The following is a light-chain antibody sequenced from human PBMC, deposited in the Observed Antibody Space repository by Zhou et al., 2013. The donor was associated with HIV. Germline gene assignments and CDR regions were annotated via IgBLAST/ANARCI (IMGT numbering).Light chain of an antibody. V-gene: IGKV1-39*01. CDR3: QQSYRTLWLT. J-gene: IGKJ4*01. CDR2: DAS. CDR1: QDINNY. Sequence: DIQMTQSPSSLSASVGDRVTITCQASQDINNYLNWYQQKPGKAPKVLIFDASNLEIGVPSRFSGSGSGTDFTLTISSLQPEDFATYYCQQSYRTLWLTFGGGTKVEIK.